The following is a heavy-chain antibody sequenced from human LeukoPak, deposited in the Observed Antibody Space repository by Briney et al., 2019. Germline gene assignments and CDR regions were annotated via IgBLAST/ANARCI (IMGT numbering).Heavy chain of an antibody. J-gene: IGHJ4*02. CDR1: GFTFSSYA. CDR3: AKSIAARPLNFDY. CDR2: ISGSGGST. D-gene: IGHD6-6*01. V-gene: IGHV3-23*01. Sequence: GGSLRLSCAASGFTFSSYAMSWVRQAPGKGLEWVSAISGSGGSTYYADSVKGRFTISRDNSKSTLYLQMNSLRAEDTAVYYCAKSIAARPLNFDYWGQGTLVTVSS.